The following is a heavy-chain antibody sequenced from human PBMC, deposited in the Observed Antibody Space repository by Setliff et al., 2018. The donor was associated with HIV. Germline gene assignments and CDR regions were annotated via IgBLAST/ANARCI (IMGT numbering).Heavy chain of an antibody. D-gene: IGHD6-19*01. J-gene: IGHJ6*03. Sequence: SETLSLTCAVHGGSFSDYYWTWIRQPPGKGLEWIGEIKHSGSTNYNPSLKSRVTISVDTSKNQFSLKLSSVTAADTAVYYCARGRAGTRYYYYMDVWGKGTTVTVSS. CDR1: GGSFSDYY. V-gene: IGHV4-34*01. CDR3: ARGRAGTRYYYYMDV. CDR2: IKHSGST.